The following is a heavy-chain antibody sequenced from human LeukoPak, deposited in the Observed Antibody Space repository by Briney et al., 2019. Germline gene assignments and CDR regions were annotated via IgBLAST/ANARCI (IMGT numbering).Heavy chain of an antibody. CDR1: GYTFTSYD. Sequence: ASVKVSCKASGYTFTSYDINWVRQATGQGLEWMGWMNPNSGNTGYAQKFQGRVTITRNTSISTAYMELSSLRSEDTAVYYCARAGKMASLYYFDYWGQGTLVTVSS. CDR3: ARAGKMASLYYFDY. CDR2: MNPNSGNT. V-gene: IGHV1-8*03. D-gene: IGHD5-24*01. J-gene: IGHJ4*02.